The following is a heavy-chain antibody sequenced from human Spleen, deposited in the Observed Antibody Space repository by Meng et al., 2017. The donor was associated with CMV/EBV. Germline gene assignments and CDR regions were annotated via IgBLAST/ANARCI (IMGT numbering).Heavy chain of an antibody. Sequence: SETLSLTCTVSGGSISSSSYYWGWIRQPPGKGLEWIGSIYYSGSTHYNPSLKSRVTIQVDRAQNQFSLELRSVTVADTAVYYCAREAVFGLGKYGMDVWGQGTTVTVSS. CDR2: IYYSGST. V-gene: IGHV4-39*07. J-gene: IGHJ6*02. CDR1: GGSISSSSYY. CDR3: AREAVFGLGKYGMDV. D-gene: IGHD3/OR15-3a*01.